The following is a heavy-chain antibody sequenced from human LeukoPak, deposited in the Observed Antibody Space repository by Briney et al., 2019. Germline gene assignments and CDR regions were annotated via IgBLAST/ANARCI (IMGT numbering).Heavy chain of an antibody. D-gene: IGHD2-2*02. CDR2: IYYSGST. V-gene: IGHV4-59*12. CDR1: GGSISSYY. CDR3: ARPGYCSSTSCYRNWFDP. J-gene: IGHJ5*02. Sequence: SETLSLTCTVSGGSISSYYWSWIRQPPGKGLEWIGYIYYSGSTNYNPSLKSRVTISVDTSKNQFSLKLSSVTAADTAVYYCARPGYCSSTSCYRNWFDPWGQGTLVTVSS.